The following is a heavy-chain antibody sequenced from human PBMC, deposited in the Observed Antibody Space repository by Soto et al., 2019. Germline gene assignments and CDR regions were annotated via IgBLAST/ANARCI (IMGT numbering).Heavy chain of an antibody. CDR2: IYYSGST. J-gene: IGHJ6*02. V-gene: IGHV4-31*03. CDR1: GGSISSGGYY. Sequence: PSETLSLTCSVSGGSISSGGYYWNWIRQHPGKGLEWIGYIYYSGSTHYNPSLKSRVTISVDTSKNQFSLKLNSVTAGDTAVYYCARDPSIAYFYVMDVWGQGTTVTVSS. D-gene: IGHD6-13*01. CDR3: ARDPSIAYFYVMDV.